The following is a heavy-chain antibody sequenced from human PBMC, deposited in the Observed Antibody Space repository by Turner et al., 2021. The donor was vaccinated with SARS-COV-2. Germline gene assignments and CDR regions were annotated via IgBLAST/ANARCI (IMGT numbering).Heavy chain of an antibody. V-gene: IGHV4-39*01. CDR3: AGEVVVLTTTHYGMDV. J-gene: IGHJ6*02. D-gene: IGHD1-26*01. CDR1: GGSISSSSYY. CDR2: IYYSGST. Sequence: QLQLQESGPGLVKPSETLSLTCTVSGGSISSSSYYWGWTRQPPGKGLEWIGGIYYSGSTYYNPSLKSRVTISVDTSKNQFSLKLSSVTAADTAVYYCAGEVVVLTTTHYGMDVWGQGTTVTVSS.